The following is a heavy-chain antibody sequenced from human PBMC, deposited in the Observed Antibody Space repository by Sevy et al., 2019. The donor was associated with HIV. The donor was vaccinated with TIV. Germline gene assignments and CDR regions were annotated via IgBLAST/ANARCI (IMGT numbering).Heavy chain of an antibody. V-gene: IGHV3-7*01. Sequence: GGSLRLSCAASGFTFSDSWMTWVRQGPGKGLEWVANINRAGSDKYYLDSVRGRFTISRDNTKNSLYLQMNSVRVEDTALYYCAGGGFLSRYWGQGSLVTVSS. J-gene: IGHJ4*02. CDR2: INRAGSDK. CDR1: GFTFSDSW. CDR3: AGGGFLSRY. D-gene: IGHD2-15*01.